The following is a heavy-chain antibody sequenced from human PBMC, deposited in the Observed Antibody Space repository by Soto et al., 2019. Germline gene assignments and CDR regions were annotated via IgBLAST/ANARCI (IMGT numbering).Heavy chain of an antibody. V-gene: IGHV4-4*02. D-gene: IGHD6-13*01. CDR2: IYHSGST. CDR3: SSIATAGTNFDY. J-gene: IGHJ4*02. CDR1: GGSISSSNW. Sequence: TSETLSLTCAVSGGSISSSNWWSWVRQPPGKGLEWIGEIYHSGSTNYNPSLKSRVTISVDKSKNQFTLKLSSVTAADTAVYYCSSIATAGTNFDYWGQRTLVTVSS.